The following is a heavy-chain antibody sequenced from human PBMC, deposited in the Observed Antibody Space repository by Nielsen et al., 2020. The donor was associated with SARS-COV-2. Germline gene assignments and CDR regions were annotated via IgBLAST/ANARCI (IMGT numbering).Heavy chain of an antibody. D-gene: IGHD6-13*01. V-gene: IGHV1-24*01. CDR2: FDPEDGET. CDR1: GYTLTELS. CDR3: ARQGPYSSSWYVVYYFDY. J-gene: IGHJ4*02. Sequence: ASVKVSCKVSGYTLTELSMHWVRQAPGKGLEWMVGFDPEDGETIYAQKLQGRVTMTTDTSTSTAYMELRSLRSDDTAVYYCARQGPYSSSWYVVYYFDYWGQGTLVTVSS.